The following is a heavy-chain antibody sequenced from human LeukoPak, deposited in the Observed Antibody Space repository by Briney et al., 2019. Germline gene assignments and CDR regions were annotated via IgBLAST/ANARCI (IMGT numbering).Heavy chain of an antibody. D-gene: IGHD3-3*01. V-gene: IGHV1-2*02. CDR1: GYTFIDYY. Sequence: ASVKVSCKTSGYTFIDYYMHWVRQAPGQGLEWMGWINPNSGETDYAQKFQGRVTMTRDTSITTVYMEMSRLRSDDTAVYYCARGSITISGSIIRALDNWGQGTLVTVSS. CDR3: ARGSITISGSIIRALDN. J-gene: IGHJ4*02. CDR2: INPNSGET.